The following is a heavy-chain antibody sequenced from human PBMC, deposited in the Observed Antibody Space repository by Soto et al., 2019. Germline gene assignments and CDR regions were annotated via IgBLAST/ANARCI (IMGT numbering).Heavy chain of an antibody. CDR3: ARGEGDNTYLDH. CDR1: GGSFSGYY. Sequence: SETLSLTCAVYGGSFSGYYWSWIRQPPGKGLEWIGEINHSGSTNYNPSLKGRFTISRENYKKPVYLQMNSLRAEDTAVYHCARGEGDNTYLDHWGQGTLVTVSS. J-gene: IGHJ4*02. CDR2: INHSGST. D-gene: IGHD3-16*01. V-gene: IGHV4-34*01.